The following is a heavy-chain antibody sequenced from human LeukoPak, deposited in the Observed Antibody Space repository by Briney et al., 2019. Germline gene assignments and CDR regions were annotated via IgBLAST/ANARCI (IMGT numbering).Heavy chain of an antibody. D-gene: IGHD3-22*01. J-gene: IGHJ4*02. Sequence: VASVTVSCKTSGYTFTTYGINWVRQATGQGLEWMGWMNPNSGDTAYAQKFQGRITMTRSTSISTAYMELSGLRSEDTAVYYCARGLGTYDSSELTWPMISFWGQGTLVTVSP. CDR3: ARGLGTYDSSELTWPMISF. V-gene: IGHV1-8*01. CDR1: GYTFTTYG. CDR2: MNPNSGDT.